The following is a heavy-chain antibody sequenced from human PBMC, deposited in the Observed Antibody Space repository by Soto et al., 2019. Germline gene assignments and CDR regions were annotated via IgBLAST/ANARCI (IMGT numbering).Heavy chain of an antibody. CDR2: IIPIGGTP. J-gene: IGHJ4*02. CDR3: ATNYYDGSGHYFIFEH. Sequence: QVQLVQSGAEVKKPGSSVKVSCKASGRTFNNYAISWVRQAPGIGFEWLGVIIPIGGTPEHAQKFQGRGTISADESTNTAYMELSSLRSEDTAVYYCATNYYDGSGHYFIFEHWGQGTLVTVSS. V-gene: IGHV1-69*01. CDR1: GRTFNNYA. D-gene: IGHD3-22*01.